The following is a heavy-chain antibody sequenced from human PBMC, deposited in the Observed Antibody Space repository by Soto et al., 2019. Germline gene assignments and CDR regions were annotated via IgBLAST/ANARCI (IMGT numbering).Heavy chain of an antibody. CDR3: AREGIFGVVTHYYYYGMDV. V-gene: IGHV1-18*04. Sequence: ASVKVSCKASGYTFTSYGISWVRQAPGQGLEWMGWISAYNGNTNYAQKLQGRVTMTTGTSTSTAYMELRSLRSDDTAVYYCAREGIFGVVTHYYYYGMDVWGQGTTVTVSS. CDR2: ISAYNGNT. CDR1: GYTFTSYG. D-gene: IGHD3-3*01. J-gene: IGHJ6*02.